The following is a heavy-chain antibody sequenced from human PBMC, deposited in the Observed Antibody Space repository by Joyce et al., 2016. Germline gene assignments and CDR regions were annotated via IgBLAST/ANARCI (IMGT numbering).Heavy chain of an antibody. CDR2: ISYDGIYK. CDR3: AKILTATYSSGWFLDY. D-gene: IGHD6-25*01. CDR1: GLTLSNYG. J-gene: IGHJ4*02. V-gene: IGHV3-30*18. Sequence: QVQLVESGGGVVQPGRSLSLSCAASGLTLSNYGVHWVRQARGKGLEWVAVISYDGIYKYYADSVKGRFTISRDNSKNTVFLEMNSLRTEDTAVYYCAKILTATYSSGWFLDYWGQGTLVTVSS.